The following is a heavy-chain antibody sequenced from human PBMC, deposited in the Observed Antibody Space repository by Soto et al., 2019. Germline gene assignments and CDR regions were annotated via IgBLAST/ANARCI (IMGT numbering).Heavy chain of an antibody. CDR3: ARAIVVVPAARGYYYYYGMAV. CDR1: GGTFSSYA. D-gene: IGHD2-2*01. V-gene: IGHV1-69*13. CDR2: IIPIFGTA. Sequence: ASVKVSCKASGGTFSSYAISWVRQAPGQGLEWMGGIIPIFGTANYAQKFQGRVTITADESTSTAYMELSSLRSEDTAVYYCARAIVVVPAARGYYYYYGMAVWGQGTTVTVSS. J-gene: IGHJ6*02.